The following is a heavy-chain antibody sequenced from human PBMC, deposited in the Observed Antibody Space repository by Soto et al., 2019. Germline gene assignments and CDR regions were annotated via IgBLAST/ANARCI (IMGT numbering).Heavy chain of an antibody. CDR3: ARHISSGTNIAAIRSFDP. CDR1: GGSINSYY. V-gene: IGHV4-59*08. CDR2: IYYSGST. D-gene: IGHD1-7*01. J-gene: IGHJ5*02. Sequence: QVQLQESGPGLVKPSETLSLTCTVSGGSINSYYWSWIRQPPGKGLEWIGYIYYSGSTNYNPSHKSRITTSADTSTNQFSRKLSSVTAADTAVYYCARHISSGTNIAAIRSFDPWGQGTLVTVSS.